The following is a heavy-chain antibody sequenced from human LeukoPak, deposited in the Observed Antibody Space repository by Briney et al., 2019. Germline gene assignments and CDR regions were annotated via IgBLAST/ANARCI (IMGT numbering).Heavy chain of an antibody. Sequence: PSETLSLTCTVSGGSISSGGHYWSWIRQHPGTGLEWIGYIYYSGSTYYNPSLKSRVTISVDTSKNQFSLKLSSVTAADTAVYYCARAAYDSSGYYADYWGQGTLVTVSS. D-gene: IGHD3-22*01. CDR1: GGSISSGGHY. CDR3: ARAAYDSSGYYADY. CDR2: IYYSGST. J-gene: IGHJ4*02. V-gene: IGHV4-31*03.